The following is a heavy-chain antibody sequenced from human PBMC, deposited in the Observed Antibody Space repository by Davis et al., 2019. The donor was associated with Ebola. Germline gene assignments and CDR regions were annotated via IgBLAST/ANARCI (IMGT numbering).Heavy chain of an antibody. D-gene: IGHD2/OR15-2a*01. Sequence: PGGSLRLSCAASGFTFSSYSMNWVRQAPGKGLEWVSYISSSSSTIYYADSVKGRFTVSRDNAKNSLYLQMNSLRDEDTAVYYCAREASILSLSTRLVGYFDYWGQGTLVTVSS. CDR2: ISSSSSTI. CDR1: GFTFSSYS. CDR3: AREASILSLSTRLVGYFDY. V-gene: IGHV3-48*02. J-gene: IGHJ4*02.